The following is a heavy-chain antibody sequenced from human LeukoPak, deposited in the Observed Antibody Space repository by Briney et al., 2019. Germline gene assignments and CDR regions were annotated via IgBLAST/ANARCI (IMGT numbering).Heavy chain of an antibody. J-gene: IGHJ3*02. CDR1: GGSFSGYY. Sequence: PSETLSLTCAVYGGSFSGYYWSWIRQPPGKGLEWIGEINHSGSTNYNPSLKSRVTISVDTSKNQFSLKLSSVTAADTAVYYCARGPHPGSPALDIWGQGTMVTVSS. CDR3: ARGPHPGSPALDI. V-gene: IGHV4-34*01. D-gene: IGHD3-10*01. CDR2: INHSGST.